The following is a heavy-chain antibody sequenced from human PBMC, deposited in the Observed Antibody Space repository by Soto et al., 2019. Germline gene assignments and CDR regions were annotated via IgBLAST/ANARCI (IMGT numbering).Heavy chain of an antibody. J-gene: IGHJ4*02. Sequence: AGSLTLSCAASGFTFSTYWMHWVRQAPGKGLVWVSRISSDGSTTTYADSVKGRFTISRDNAKDTLYLQMNSLRGEDTAVYYCARDSGYSVNDYWGQGTLVTVSS. V-gene: IGHV3-74*01. CDR3: ARDSGYSVNDY. CDR1: GFTFSTYW. CDR2: ISSDGSTT. D-gene: IGHD3-22*01.